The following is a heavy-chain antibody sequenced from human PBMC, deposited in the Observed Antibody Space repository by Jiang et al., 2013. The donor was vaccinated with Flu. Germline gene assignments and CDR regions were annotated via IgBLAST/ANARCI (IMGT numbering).Heavy chain of an antibody. CDR3: ARDEETWLTFGY. D-gene: IGHD6-19*01. V-gene: IGHV1-18*01. J-gene: IGHJ4*02. CDR2: ISPNNDNR. CDR1: GYNFIDFG. Sequence: SGAEVKRPGASVQVSCKASGYNFIDFGISWVRQAPGQRPEWVAWISPNNDNRKYGQKFQGRVTVTTDTSTNTAYLEVRDLRSDDSAIYYCARDEETWLTFGYWGQGTQVTVSS.